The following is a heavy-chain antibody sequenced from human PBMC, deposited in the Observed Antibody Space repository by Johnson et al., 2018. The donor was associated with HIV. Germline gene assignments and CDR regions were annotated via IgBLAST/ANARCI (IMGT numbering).Heavy chain of an antibody. CDR1: GFTFSSYG. Sequence: VQLVESGGGVVQPGGSLRLSCAASGFTFSSYGMHWVRQAPGKGLEWVAFIRYDGSNKYYADSVKGRFTISRDNSKTTLYLQMNSLRVEDTALYYCARLKWELLDNDAFDIWGQGTMVTVSS. J-gene: IGHJ3*02. CDR3: ARLKWELLDNDAFDI. D-gene: IGHD1-26*01. CDR2: IRYDGSNK. V-gene: IGHV3-30*02.